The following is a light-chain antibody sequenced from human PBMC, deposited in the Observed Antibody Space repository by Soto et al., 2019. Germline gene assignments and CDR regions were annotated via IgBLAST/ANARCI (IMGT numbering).Light chain of an antibody. CDR3: QQYKDSMWT. V-gene: IGKV1-5*01. J-gene: IGKJ1*01. CDR1: QTVERW. CDR2: DVS. Sequence: DIQITQSPSTLSASVGDRVTITCRASQTVERWLAWYQQKPGKAPNLLISDVSSLERGVPSRFSGSGSATEFTLTISGLQPDDFATYYCQQYKDSMWTFGQGTKVDIK.